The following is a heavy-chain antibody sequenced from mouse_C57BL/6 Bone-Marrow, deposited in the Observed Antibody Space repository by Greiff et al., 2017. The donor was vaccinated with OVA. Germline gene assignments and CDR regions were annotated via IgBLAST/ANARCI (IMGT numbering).Heavy chain of an antibody. D-gene: IGHD1-1*01. CDR2: IWGVGST. CDR1: GFSLTSYG. V-gene: IGHV2-6*01. Sequence: VQRVESGPGLVAPSQSLSITCTVSGFSLTSYGVDWVRQSPGKGLEWLGVIWGVGSTNYNSAPKSRLSISKDNSKSQVFLKMNSLQTDDTAMYNCASRYGSSGFAYWGQGTLVTVSA. J-gene: IGHJ3*01. CDR3: ASRYGSSGFAY.